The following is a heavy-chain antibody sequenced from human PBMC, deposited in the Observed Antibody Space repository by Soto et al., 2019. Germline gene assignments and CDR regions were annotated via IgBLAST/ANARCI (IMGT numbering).Heavy chain of an antibody. J-gene: IGHJ6*02. D-gene: IGHD4-4*01. Sequence: ESLKISCKASGCSFTTYWIAWVRQMPGKGLEWMGIINPGDSDIRYSPSFQGQVTISADNSISTAYLQWSSLKASDTAMYYCARHEQFYYYYYGMDVWGQGTAVTVSS. CDR2: INPGDSDI. CDR1: GCSFTTYW. V-gene: IGHV5-51*01. CDR3: ARHEQFYYYYYGMDV.